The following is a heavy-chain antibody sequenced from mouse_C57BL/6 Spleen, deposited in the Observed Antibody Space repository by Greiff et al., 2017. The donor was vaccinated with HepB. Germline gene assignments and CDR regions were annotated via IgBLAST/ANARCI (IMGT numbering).Heavy chain of an antibody. D-gene: IGHD4-1*01. J-gene: IGHJ2*01. CDR2: IYPSDSET. V-gene: IGHV1-61*01. Sequence: QVQLKQSGAELVRPGSSVKLSCKASGYTFTSYWMDWVKQRPGQGLEWIGNIYPSDSETHYNQKFKDKATLTVDKSSSTAYMQLSSLTSEDSAVYYCARTKLGPFDYWGQGTTLTVSS. CDR3: ARTKLGPFDY. CDR1: GYTFTSYW.